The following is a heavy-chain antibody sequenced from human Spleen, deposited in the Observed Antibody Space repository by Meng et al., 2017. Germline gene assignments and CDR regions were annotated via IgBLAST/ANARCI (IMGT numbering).Heavy chain of an antibody. CDR3: AKYSSGPFDY. V-gene: IGHV7-4-1*02. J-gene: IGHJ4*02. CDR1: GYTFTSYT. Sequence: VQLVQSGAGVKKPGASVKVSCKPSGYTFTSYTMNWVRQAPGQGLEWMGWINTNTGNPTYAQGFTGRFVFSLDTSVSTAYLQISSLKAEDTAVYYCAKYSSGPFDYWGQGTLVTVSS. D-gene: IGHD6-19*01. CDR2: INTNTGNP.